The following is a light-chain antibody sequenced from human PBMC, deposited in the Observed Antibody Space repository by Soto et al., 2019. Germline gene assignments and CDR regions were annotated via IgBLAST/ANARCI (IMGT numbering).Light chain of an antibody. V-gene: IGLV2-14*01. Sequence: QSALTQPASASGTPGKSITISCTGAPNYVGNNNKYVSWYQQHPAKAPKLMIYEVTNRPSGVSNRFSGSKSGNMASLTISGLQAEDEADYYCSSYTTSHVVFGGGTKRTVL. CDR2: EVT. CDR3: SSYTTSHVV. CDR1: PNYVGNNNKY. J-gene: IGLJ2*01.